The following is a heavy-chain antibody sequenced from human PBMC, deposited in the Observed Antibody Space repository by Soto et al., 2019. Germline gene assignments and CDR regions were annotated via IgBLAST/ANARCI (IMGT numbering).Heavy chain of an antibody. D-gene: IGHD2-2*01. V-gene: IGHV1-69*04. CDR3: AREDIVVVPAASNWFDP. Sequence: SVKVSCKDSGGTFSSYTISWVRQAPGQGLEWMGRIIPILGIANYAQKFQGRVTITADKSTSTAYMELSSLRSEDTAVYYCAREDIVVVPAASNWFDPWGQGTLVTVSS. CDR2: IIPILGIA. J-gene: IGHJ5*02. CDR1: GGTFSSYT.